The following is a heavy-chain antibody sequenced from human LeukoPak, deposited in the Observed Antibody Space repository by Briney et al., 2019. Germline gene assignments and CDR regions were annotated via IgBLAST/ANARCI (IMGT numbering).Heavy chain of an antibody. D-gene: IGHD2-21*02. J-gene: IGHJ4*02. V-gene: IGHV1-3*01. CDR1: GYTFTSYA. Sequence: ASVKVSCKASGYTFTSYAMHWVRQAPGQRLEWMGWINAGNGNTKYSQEFQGRVTITRDTSISTAYMELSRLRSDDTAVYYCARGSVVVTAMAIDYWGQGTLVTVSS. CDR3: ARGSVVVTAMAIDY. CDR2: INAGNGNT.